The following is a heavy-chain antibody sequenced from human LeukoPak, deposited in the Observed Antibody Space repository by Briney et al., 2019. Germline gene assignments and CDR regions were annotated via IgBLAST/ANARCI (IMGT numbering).Heavy chain of an antibody. V-gene: IGHV3-30*02. D-gene: IGHD1-26*01. J-gene: IGHJ4*02. CDR3: AKDRVVGAPRNPFDY. CDR1: GFTISSYG. CDR2: IRYDGSNK. Sequence: GGSLRLSCAASGFTISSYGMHWVRQPPGKGLEWVAFIRYDGSNKYYADSVKGRFTISRDNSKNTLYLQMNSLRAEDTAVYYCAKDRVVGAPRNPFDYWGQGTLVTVSS.